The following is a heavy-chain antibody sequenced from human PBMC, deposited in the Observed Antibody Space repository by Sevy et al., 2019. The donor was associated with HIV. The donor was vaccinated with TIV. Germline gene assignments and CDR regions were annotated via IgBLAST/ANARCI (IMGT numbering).Heavy chain of an antibody. D-gene: IGHD2-15*01. CDR3: ARTVVVVAATLDS. J-gene: IGHJ4*02. Sequence: SETLSLTCAVYGGSFRDYYWGWIRQPPGKGLEWIGEINHSGSTNYDPSLRSRVTISVDTLKNQFSLKLTSVTAADTAVYYCARTVVVVAATLDSWGQGTLVTVSS. V-gene: IGHV4-34*01. CDR2: INHSGST. CDR1: GGSFRDYY.